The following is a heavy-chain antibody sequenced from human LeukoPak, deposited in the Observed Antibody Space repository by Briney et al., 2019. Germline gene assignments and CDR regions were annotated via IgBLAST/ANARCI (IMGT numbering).Heavy chain of an antibody. D-gene: IGHD6-19*01. J-gene: IGHJ5*02. CDR2: IWVSGEST. CDR1: GFTFSSYV. V-gene: IGHV3-23*01. Sequence: GGSLRLSCAASGFTFSSYVMSWVRQAPGKGLDWVSAIWVSGESTYYADSVKGRFTISRDNSKNTLYLQMNSLRAEDTAIYHCAKGGSSGWYLSNWFDPWGQGTLVTVSS. CDR3: AKGGSSGWYLSNWFDP.